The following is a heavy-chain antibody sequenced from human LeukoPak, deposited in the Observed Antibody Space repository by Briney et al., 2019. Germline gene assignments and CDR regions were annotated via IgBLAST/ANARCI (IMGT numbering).Heavy chain of an antibody. V-gene: IGHV3-21*01. CDR3: ARASHTYFYGLGNDSFDI. CDR1: GFTFSSYS. Sequence: GGSLRLSCAASGFTFSSYSMNWVRQAPGKGLEWVSSISSSSSYIYYADSVKGRFTISRDNAKNSLYLQMNSLRAEDTAVYYCARASHTYFYGLGNDSFDIWGQGTMVTVSS. J-gene: IGHJ3*02. CDR2: ISSSSSYI. D-gene: IGHD3-10*01.